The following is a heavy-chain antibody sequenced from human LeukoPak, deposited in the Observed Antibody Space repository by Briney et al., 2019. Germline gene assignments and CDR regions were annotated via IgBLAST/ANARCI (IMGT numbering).Heavy chain of an antibody. CDR1: GFTFSSYS. CDR3: ARDRGMGATYDY. CDR2: TSSSSSYI. J-gene: IGHJ4*02. V-gene: IGHV3-21*01. D-gene: IGHD1-26*01. Sequence: GGSLRLSCAASGFTFSSYSMNWVRQAPGKGLEWVSSTSSSSSYIYYADSVKGRFTISRDNAKNSLYLQMNSLRAEDTAVYYCARDRGMGATYDYWGQGTLVTVSS.